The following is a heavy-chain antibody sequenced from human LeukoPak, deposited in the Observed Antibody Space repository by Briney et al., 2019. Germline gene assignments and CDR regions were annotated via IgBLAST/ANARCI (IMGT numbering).Heavy chain of an antibody. CDR2: LRKDATYS. Sequence: GGSLRLSCAASGFPFSSYGMYWVRQTPEKGLEWVAYLRKDATYSNCADSVRGRFTISRDNSKNTLDLQMNSLRIEDTAVYFCASGGPTRGTLDSWGQGTLVTVSS. D-gene: IGHD1-26*01. CDR1: GFPFSSYG. J-gene: IGHJ4*02. CDR3: ASGGPTRGTLDS. V-gene: IGHV3-30*02.